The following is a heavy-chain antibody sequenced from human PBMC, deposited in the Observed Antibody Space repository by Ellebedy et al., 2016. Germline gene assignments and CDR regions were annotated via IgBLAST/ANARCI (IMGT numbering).Heavy chain of an antibody. Sequence: GGSLRLSCAASGFSFSSYAMSWVRQAPGKGPEWVSTITGSGVRTNYADSVKGRFTISRDSSKNTLYLAMDSLRAEDTAIYYCAKCRHINGCLLDYWGQGTLVTVSS. V-gene: IGHV3-23*01. CDR3: AKCRHINGCLLDY. J-gene: IGHJ4*02. D-gene: IGHD6-19*01. CDR1: GFSFSSYA. CDR2: ITGSGVRT.